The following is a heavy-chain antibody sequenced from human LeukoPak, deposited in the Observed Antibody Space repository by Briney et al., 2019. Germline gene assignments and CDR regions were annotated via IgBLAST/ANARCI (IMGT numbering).Heavy chain of an antibody. D-gene: IGHD3-3*01. CDR3: ARSSITIFGVVIEYYFDY. V-gene: IGHV4-38-2*01. Sequence: SETLSLTCAVSGYSISSGYYWGWIRQPPGKGLEWIGSIYHSGSTYYNPSLKSRVTISVDTSKNQFSLKLSSVTAADTAVYCCARSSITIFGVVIEYYFDYWGQGTLVTVSS. CDR1: GYSISSGYY. CDR2: IYHSGST. J-gene: IGHJ4*02.